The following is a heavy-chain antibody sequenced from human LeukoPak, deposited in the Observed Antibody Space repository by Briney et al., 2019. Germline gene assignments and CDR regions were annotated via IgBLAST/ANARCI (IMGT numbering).Heavy chain of an antibody. CDR1: GYTFTGYC. CDR2: INPNSGGT. D-gene: IGHD2-2*01. V-gene: IGHV1-2*02. Sequence: GASVKVSCKASGYTFTGYCMHWVRQAPGQGLEWMGWINPNSGGTNYAQKFQGRVTMTRDTSISTAYMELSRLRSDDTAVYYCARARSFLSRVCSSTSCYGDYWGQGTLVTVSS. CDR3: ARARSFLSRVCSSTSCYGDY. J-gene: IGHJ4*02.